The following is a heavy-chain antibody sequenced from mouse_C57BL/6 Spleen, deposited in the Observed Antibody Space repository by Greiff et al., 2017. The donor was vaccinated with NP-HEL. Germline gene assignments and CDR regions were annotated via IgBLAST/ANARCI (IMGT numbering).Heavy chain of an antibody. Sequence: VQLQQPGAELVMPGASVKLSCKASGYTFTSYWMHWVKQRPGQGLEWIGEIDPSDSYTNYNQKFKGKSTLTVDKSSSTAYMQLSSLTSEDSAVYYCARRLVYFDYWGQGTTLTVSS. J-gene: IGHJ2*01. V-gene: IGHV1-69*01. CDR3: ARRLVYFDY. CDR2: IDPSDSYT. CDR1: GYTFTSYW. D-gene: IGHD4-1*01.